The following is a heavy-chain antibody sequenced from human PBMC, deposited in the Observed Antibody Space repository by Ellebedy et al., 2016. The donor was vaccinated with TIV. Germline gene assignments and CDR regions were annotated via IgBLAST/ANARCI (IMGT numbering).Heavy chain of an antibody. Sequence: GESLKISCKGSGYNFSNHWIGWVRQMPGKGLEWMGIMYPGDSDTRYSPSFQGQVTISADKSISTAYLQWSSLKASDTAMYYCARPPGRFCTGHNCDDYWGQGTLVTVSS. V-gene: IGHV5-51*01. CDR1: GYNFSNHW. J-gene: IGHJ4*02. CDR3: ARPPGRFCTGHNCDDY. D-gene: IGHD2-8*02. CDR2: MYPGDSDT.